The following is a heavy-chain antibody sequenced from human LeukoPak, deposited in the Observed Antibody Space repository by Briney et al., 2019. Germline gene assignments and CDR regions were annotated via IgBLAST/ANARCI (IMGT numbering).Heavy chain of an antibody. CDR1: GGSFSGYY. CDR3: ARGETDIVVVPAAISVGYFDY. D-gene: IGHD2-2*02. Sequence: SETLSLTCAVYGGSFSGYYWSWIRQPPGKGLEWIGEINHSGSTNYNPSLKSRVTISVDTSKNQFSLKLSSVTAADTAVYYCARGETDIVVVPAAISVGYFDYWGQGTLVTVSS. CDR2: INHSGST. J-gene: IGHJ4*02. V-gene: IGHV4-34*01.